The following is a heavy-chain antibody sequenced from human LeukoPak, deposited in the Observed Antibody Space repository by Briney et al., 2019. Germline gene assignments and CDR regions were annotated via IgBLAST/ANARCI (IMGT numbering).Heavy chain of an antibody. D-gene: IGHD6-13*01. V-gene: IGHV4-34*01. CDR1: GGSFSDYY. CDR3: ARRELSAAAGTLYDY. CDR2: INHSGST. J-gene: IGHJ4*02. Sequence: SETLSLTCAVYGGSFSDYYWSWIRQPPGKGLEWIGEINHSGSTNYNPSLKSRVTVSVDTSKNQFSLKLSSVTAADTAVYYCARRELSAAAGTLYDYWGQGTLVTVSS.